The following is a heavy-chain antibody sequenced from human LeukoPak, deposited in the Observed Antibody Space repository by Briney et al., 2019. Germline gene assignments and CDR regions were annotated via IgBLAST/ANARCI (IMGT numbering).Heavy chain of an antibody. Sequence: PGGSLRLSCAASGFAFSNYAMHWVRQAPGKGLEWVAVISYDGTNECYADSVKGRSTISRDSSKNTLYLQMNSLRPDDTATYYCARDNNGDYWGQGTLVTVSS. CDR3: ARDNNGDY. J-gene: IGHJ4*02. CDR1: GFAFSNYA. D-gene: IGHD2-8*01. CDR2: ISYDGTNE. V-gene: IGHV3-30*04.